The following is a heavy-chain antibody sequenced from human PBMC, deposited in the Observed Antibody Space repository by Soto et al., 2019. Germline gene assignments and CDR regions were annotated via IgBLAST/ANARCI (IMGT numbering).Heavy chain of an antibody. CDR3: ARPQFAALFDP. CDR1: GDSINSGSYF. D-gene: IGHD2-15*01. J-gene: IGHJ5*02. V-gene: IGHV4-39*01. Sequence: PSETLSLTCTVSGDSINSGSYFWAWVRQPPGKGLEWIGSIYNSGSTYYNSSLRSRVTISLDTSKNQFSLKLSSVTVADTAVYYCARPQFAALFDPWGQGTLVTVSS. CDR2: IYNSGST.